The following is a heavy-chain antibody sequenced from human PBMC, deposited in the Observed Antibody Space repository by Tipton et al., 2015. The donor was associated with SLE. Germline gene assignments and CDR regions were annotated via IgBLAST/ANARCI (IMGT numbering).Heavy chain of an antibody. D-gene: IGHD3-22*01. V-gene: IGHV4-31*03. J-gene: IGHJ6*03. CDR2: IHNSKNT. Sequence: TLSLTCTVSGGSISSSSYYWSWIRQHPGKGLEWIGYIHNSKNTYYSPSLKSRVTISVDTSKNQFSLKLSSVTAADTAVYYCARDLGDYDSTRSDYLDVWGKGTTVTVSS. CDR1: GGSISSSSYY. CDR3: ARDLGDYDSTRSDYLDV.